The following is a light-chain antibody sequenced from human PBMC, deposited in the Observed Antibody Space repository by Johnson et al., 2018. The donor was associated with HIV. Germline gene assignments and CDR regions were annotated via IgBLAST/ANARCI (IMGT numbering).Light chain of an antibody. CDR2: ENN. Sequence: QSVLTQPPSVSAAPGQKVTVSCSGSSSNIGTNDVSWYQQFPGAAPKLLIYENNKRPSGIPDRFFGSKSGTSATLDITGLQTGDEGDYYCGTWDSSLNAYVFGTGTKVTVL. J-gene: IGLJ1*01. CDR1: SSNIGTND. CDR3: GTWDSSLNAYV. V-gene: IGLV1-51*02.